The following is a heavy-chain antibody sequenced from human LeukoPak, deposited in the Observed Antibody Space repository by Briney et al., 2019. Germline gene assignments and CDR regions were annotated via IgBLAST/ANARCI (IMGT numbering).Heavy chain of an antibody. CDR2: INIGGSTI. Sequence: PGGSLRLSCAASGFTFSDYYMTWIRQAPGNGLEWVSYINIGGSTIYYADSVKGRFTISRDNAKNSLYLQMNSLRAEDTAVYYCGRGWGGGGASGLDVWGQGTTVTVSS. V-gene: IGHV3-11*01. D-gene: IGHD1-26*01. CDR3: GRGWGGGGASGLDV. J-gene: IGHJ6*02. CDR1: GFTFSDYY.